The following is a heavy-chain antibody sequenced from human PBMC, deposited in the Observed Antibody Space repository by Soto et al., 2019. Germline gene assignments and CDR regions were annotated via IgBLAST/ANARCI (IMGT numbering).Heavy chain of an antibody. CDR2: IYWNDDK. V-gene: IGHV2-5*01. D-gene: IGHD5-12*01. CDR1: GFSLSTSGAG. CDR3: THFSGYEQCEY. Sequence: QITLKESGPPLVKPTQTLTLTCTFSGFSLSTSGAGVGCIRQPPGKALEWLAVIYWNDDKRYSPSLKSRVTIAKDTTKNEVVLTMTSMDTMDTATYYCTHFSGYEQCEYWGQGTLITVSS. J-gene: IGHJ4*02.